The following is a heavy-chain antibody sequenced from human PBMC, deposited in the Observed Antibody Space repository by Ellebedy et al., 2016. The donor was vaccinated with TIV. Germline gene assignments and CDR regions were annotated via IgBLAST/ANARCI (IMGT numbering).Heavy chain of an antibody. V-gene: IGHV3-23*01. Sequence: GESLKISXAASGFTFSVYAMTWVRQAPGKGLEWISTIGGLDTATHYADSVKGRFTISRDNSKDTLYLQMDSLRAEDTAVYYCARRGRGPVWLDYWGQGTLVTVSS. CDR1: GFTFSVYA. D-gene: IGHD3-10*01. J-gene: IGHJ4*02. CDR3: ARRGRGPVWLDY. CDR2: IGGLDTAT.